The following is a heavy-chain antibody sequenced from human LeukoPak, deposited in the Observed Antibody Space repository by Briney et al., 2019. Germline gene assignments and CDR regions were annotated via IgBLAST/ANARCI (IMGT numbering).Heavy chain of an antibody. CDR2: MNPKTGNT. V-gene: IGHV1-8*01. D-gene: IGHD4-11*01. CDR1: GYTFTNFD. Sequence: ASVKVSCKASGYTFTNFDINWVRQATGQGLEWMGWMNPKTGNTGSAQKLQGRVTISGNTSISTAYMELSSLRSEDTAVYYCVRIDYSNAFDIWGQGTMVTVSS. J-gene: IGHJ3*02. CDR3: VRIDYSNAFDI.